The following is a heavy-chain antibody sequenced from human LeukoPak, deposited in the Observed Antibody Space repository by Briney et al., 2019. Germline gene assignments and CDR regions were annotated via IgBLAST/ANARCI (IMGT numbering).Heavy chain of an antibody. V-gene: IGHV3-33*01. D-gene: IGHD3-10*01. CDR2: IWYDGSNK. J-gene: IGHJ6*02. Sequence: GRSLRLSCAASGFTFSSYGMHWVRQAPGKGLEWVAVIWYDGSNKYYADSVKGRFTISRDNSKNTLYLQMNSLRAEDTAVYYCARVHPYYYGSGSYLMGYYYYGMDVWGQGTTVTVSS. CDR1: GFTFSSYG. CDR3: ARVHPYYYGSGSYLMGYYYYGMDV.